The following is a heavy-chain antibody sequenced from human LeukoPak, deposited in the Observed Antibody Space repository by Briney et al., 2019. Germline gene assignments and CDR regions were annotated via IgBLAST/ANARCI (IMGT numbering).Heavy chain of an antibody. CDR3: AKGRYYYDSSGYYSEYYMDV. J-gene: IGHJ6*03. V-gene: IGHV3-33*06. CDR2: IWYDGSNK. Sequence: PGGSLRLSCAASGFTFSSYGIHWVRQAPGKGLEWVAVIWYDGSNKYYADSVKGRFTISRDNSKNTLYLQMNSLRAEDTAVYYCAKGRYYYDSSGYYSEYYMDVWGKGTTVTVSS. D-gene: IGHD3-22*01. CDR1: GFTFSSYG.